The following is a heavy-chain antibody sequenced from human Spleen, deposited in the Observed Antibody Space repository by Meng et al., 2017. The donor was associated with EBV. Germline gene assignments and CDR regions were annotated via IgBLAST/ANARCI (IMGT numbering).Heavy chain of an antibody. V-gene: IGHV3-74*01. CDR1: GFTFSSYW. CDR2: INGDGSNT. D-gene: IGHD1-26*01. J-gene: IGHJ4*02. Sequence: RGGSGGGLFQAGGSLGISCAASGFTFSSYWMYWVRQAPGKGLVWVSRINGDGSNTNYADSVKGRFTISRDNAKNTLYLQMNSLRAEDTAVYYCAKDCFGAKDSWGQGTLVTVSS. CDR3: AKDCFGAKDS.